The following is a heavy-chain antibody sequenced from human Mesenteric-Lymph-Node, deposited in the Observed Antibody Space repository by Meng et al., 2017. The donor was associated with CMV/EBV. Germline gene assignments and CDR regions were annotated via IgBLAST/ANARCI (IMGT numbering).Heavy chain of an antibody. CDR3: ARIDYDSYYYGMDV. CDR1: GYSFTSNW. J-gene: IGHJ6*02. D-gene: IGHD4/OR15-4a*01. V-gene: IGHV5-51*01. Sequence: GGSLRLSCEGSGYSFTSNWIGWVRQMPGKGLEWMGIIYPGDSDTRYSPSFQGQVTISADKSISTAYLQWSSLKASDTAMYYCARIDYDSYYYGMDVWGQGTTVTVSS. CDR2: IYPGDSDT.